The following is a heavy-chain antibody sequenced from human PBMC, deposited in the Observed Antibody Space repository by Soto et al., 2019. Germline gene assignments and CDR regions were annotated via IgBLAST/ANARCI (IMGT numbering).Heavy chain of an antibody. J-gene: IGHJ4*02. D-gene: IGHD1-26*01. CDR2: IYHSGST. CDR1: GGSISSGGYS. Sequence: SETLSLTCAVSGGSISSGGYSWSWIRQPPGKGLEWIGYIYHSGSTYYNPSLKSRVTISVDRSKNQFSLNLSSVTAADTAVYYCARDGGWGLYWGQGTLVTVSS. V-gene: IGHV4-30-2*01. CDR3: ARDGGWGLY.